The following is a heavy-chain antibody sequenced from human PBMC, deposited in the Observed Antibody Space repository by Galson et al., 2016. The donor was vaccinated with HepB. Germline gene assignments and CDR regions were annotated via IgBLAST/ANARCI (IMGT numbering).Heavy chain of an antibody. CDR1: GGSISSGDYS. D-gene: IGHD2-21*01. J-gene: IGHJ4*02. Sequence: LSLTCGVSGGSISSGDYSWSWIRQPPGKGLEWIGYIFHSGSTYYNPSLKSRVTMSLDRSKNQFSLKLSSVTAADTAVYYCATGRDVATLDCWGQGTLVTVSS. CDR3: ATGRDVATLDC. CDR2: IFHSGST. V-gene: IGHV4-30-2*01.